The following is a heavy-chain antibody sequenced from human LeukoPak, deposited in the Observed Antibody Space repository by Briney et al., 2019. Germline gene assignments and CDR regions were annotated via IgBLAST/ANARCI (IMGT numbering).Heavy chain of an antibody. Sequence: GASVKVSFKASGYTFTSYGISWVRQAPGQGLEWMGWISAYNGNTNYAQKLQGRVTMTTDTSTSTAYMELSSLRSEDTAVYYCATAMIVVPHYYYYMDVWGKGTTVTVSS. D-gene: IGHD3-22*01. V-gene: IGHV1-18*01. J-gene: IGHJ6*03. CDR2: ISAYNGNT. CDR1: GYTFTSYG. CDR3: ATAMIVVPHYYYYMDV.